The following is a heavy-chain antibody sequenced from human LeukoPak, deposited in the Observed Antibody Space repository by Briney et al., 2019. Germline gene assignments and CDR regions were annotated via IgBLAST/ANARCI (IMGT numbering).Heavy chain of an antibody. V-gene: IGHV4-34*01. J-gene: IGHJ5*02. CDR2: IDYSGST. Sequence: SETLSLTCAVYGGSFSGYYWSWIRQPPGKGLEWIGSIDYSGSTSYNPSLKSRVTMSVDTSKNQFSLKLRSVTAADTAVYYCARHRRSSGNNWFDPWGQGTLVIVSS. CDR3: ARHRRSSGNNWFDP. D-gene: IGHD6-6*01. CDR1: GGSFSGYY.